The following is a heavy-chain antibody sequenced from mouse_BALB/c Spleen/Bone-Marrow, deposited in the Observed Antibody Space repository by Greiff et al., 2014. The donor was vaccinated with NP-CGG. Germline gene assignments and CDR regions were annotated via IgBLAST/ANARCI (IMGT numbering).Heavy chain of an antibody. V-gene: IGHV5-4*02. CDR1: GFTFSDFY. J-gene: IGHJ4*01. D-gene: IGHD1-1*02. Sequence: EVQGVESGGGLVEPGGSLKLSCEASGFTFSDFYMFWFRQTPEKRLEWVATISNGGTYTYYPDSVKGLFTISRDNAKNNLYLQMSSLKSEDTAMYYCARSGERYGAMDYWGQGTSVTVTS. CDR3: ARSGERYGAMDY. CDR2: ISNGGTYT.